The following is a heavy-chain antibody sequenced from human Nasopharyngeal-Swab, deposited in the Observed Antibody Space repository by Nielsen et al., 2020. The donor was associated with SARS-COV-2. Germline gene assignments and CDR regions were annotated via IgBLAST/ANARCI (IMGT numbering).Heavy chain of an antibody. D-gene: IGHD3-22*01. CDR3: AKDLAVITGYFQH. CDR1: GFTLSSYA. CDR2: ISGSGGST. Sequence: GESLKISCAASGFTLSSYAMSWVRQAPGKGLEWVSAISGSGGSTYYADSVKGRFTISRDNSKNTLYLQMNSLRAEDTAVYYCAKDLAVITGYFQHWGQGTLVTVSS. J-gene: IGHJ1*01. V-gene: IGHV3-23*01.